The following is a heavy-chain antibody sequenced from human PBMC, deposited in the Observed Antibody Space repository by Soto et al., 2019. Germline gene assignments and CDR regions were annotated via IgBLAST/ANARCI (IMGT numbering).Heavy chain of an antibody. CDR3: ASGFRHIYGSGSYYIL. J-gene: IGHJ4*02. CDR1: GGSFSGYY. CDR2: INHSGST. Sequence: QVQLQQWGAGLLKPSETLSLTCAVYGGSFSGYYWSWIRQPPRNGLAGIGEINHSGSTNYNPALKSLVTIAVDTSKIHFSLMLSSVTAADTGVYYCASGFRHIYGSGSYYILWGQGTLVTVSA. V-gene: IGHV4-34*01. D-gene: IGHD3-10*01.